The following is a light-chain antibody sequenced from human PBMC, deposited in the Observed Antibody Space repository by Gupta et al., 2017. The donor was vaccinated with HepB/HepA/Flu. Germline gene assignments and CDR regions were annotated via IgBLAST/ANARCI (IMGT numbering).Light chain of an antibody. CDR3: QQYNSYSLT. V-gene: IGKV1-5*03. CDR1: QSIGSC. J-gene: IGKJ2*01. Sequence: DIQMTQSPSTLYASVVDRVTITCRVSQSIGSCLDWYQQKPGKAPKLLIHKASRLESGVPSRFSGSGSGTEFTLTISSLQPDDFATYYCQQYNSYSLTFGQGTKLEIK. CDR2: KAS.